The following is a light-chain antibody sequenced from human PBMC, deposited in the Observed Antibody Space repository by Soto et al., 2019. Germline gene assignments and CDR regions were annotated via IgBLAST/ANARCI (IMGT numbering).Light chain of an antibody. CDR2: AAS. Sequence: DIQMTQSPSSVSASVGDRVTITCRASQGVNTWLAWYQQKPGKAPNLLIYAASSLQSGVPSRFSGRGSGTDFTLTIRSLQPEDLATYYCQQADSFPWTFGQGTKVEIK. CDR3: QQADSFPWT. J-gene: IGKJ1*01. V-gene: IGKV1-12*02. CDR1: QGVNTW.